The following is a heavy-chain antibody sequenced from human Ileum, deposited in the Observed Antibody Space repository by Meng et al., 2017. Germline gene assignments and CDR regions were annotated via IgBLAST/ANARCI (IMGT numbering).Heavy chain of an antibody. J-gene: IGHJ4*02. D-gene: IGHD3-9*01. CDR2: INAANDNT. CDR1: GYTFTSYF. V-gene: IGHV1-3*01. CDR3: ARASGYYRPFDY. Sequence: ASVKVSCKASGYTFTSYFIHWVRQAAGQRPEWMGWINAANDNTKYSLKFQGRVTITRDTSASTAYMELSRLRSEATAVYYCARASGYYRPFDYWGQGTLVTVSS.